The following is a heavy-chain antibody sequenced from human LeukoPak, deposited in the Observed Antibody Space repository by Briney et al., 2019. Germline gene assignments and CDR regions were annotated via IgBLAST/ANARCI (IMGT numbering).Heavy chain of an antibody. CDR3: ARGWELLNY. Sequence: SETLSPTCSVSGGSISSGNYYWNWIRQPAGKGLDWIGRIHVSGNTNLNPSLKSRVTISVDTSKNQFSLNLRSVTAADTAVYHCARGWELLNYWGRGTLVIVSS. CDR1: GGSISSGNYY. J-gene: IGHJ4*02. V-gene: IGHV4-61*02. D-gene: IGHD4-23*01. CDR2: IHVSGNT.